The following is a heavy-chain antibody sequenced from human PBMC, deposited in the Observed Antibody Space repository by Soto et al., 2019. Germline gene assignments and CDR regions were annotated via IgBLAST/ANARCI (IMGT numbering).Heavy chain of an antibody. CDR3: VKDGSSGWPYFYDMDV. D-gene: IGHD6-19*01. Sequence: SLRLSCAASGFTFSDYGIHWVRRAPGKGLHWVSFISYDGSHQYYADAVKGRFTISRDNSKNTLYLQMSSLRAEDTAVYYCVKDGSSGWPYFYDMDVWGQGTTVTVSS. CDR2: ISYDGSHQ. J-gene: IGHJ6*02. CDR1: GFTFSDYG. V-gene: IGHV3-30*18.